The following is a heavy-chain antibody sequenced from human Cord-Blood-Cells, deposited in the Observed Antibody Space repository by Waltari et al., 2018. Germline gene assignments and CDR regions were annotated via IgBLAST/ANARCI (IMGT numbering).Heavy chain of an antibody. J-gene: IGHJ3*02. CDR3: ARGPSRRKDGYNYAFDI. Sequence: QVQLVQSGAEVKKPGASVKVSCKASGYTFTSYAMHWVRQAPGQRLEWMGWINAGNGNTKYSQKFQGRGTITRDTSASTAYMELSSLRSEDTAVYYCARGPSRRKDGYNYAFDIWGQGTMVTVSS. CDR1: GYTFTSYA. D-gene: IGHD5-12*01. CDR2: INAGNGNT. V-gene: IGHV1-3*01.